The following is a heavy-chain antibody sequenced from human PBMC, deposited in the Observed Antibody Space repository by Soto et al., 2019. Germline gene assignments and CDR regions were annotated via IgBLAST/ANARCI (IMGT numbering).Heavy chain of an antibody. Sequence: SETLCLTCTVSGGSVSSGSYYWSWIRQPPGKGLEWIGYIYYSGSTNYNPSLKSRVTISVDTSKNQFSLSLRSVPAGDKAVYYCASTGAPMYSDFWTGYHTSDYWGQGTL. V-gene: IGHV4-61*01. CDR2: IYYSGST. D-gene: IGHD3-3*01. J-gene: IGHJ4*02. CDR1: GGSVSSGSYY. CDR3: ASTGAPMYSDFWTGYHTSDY.